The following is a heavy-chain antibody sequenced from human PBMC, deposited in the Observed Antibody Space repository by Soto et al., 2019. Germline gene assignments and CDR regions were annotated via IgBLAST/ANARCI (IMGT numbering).Heavy chain of an antibody. CDR1: GGSISSSNW. Sequence: QVQLQESGPGLVKPSETLSLTCAVSGGSISSSNWWHWVRQPPGKGLAWIGEILHSGTTNYNPSLKSRVAISVEKSKNKFSLKLNSVTAADTAVYYCAIVRQYCSGTSCYLDPWGQGTLVTVSS. CDR2: ILHSGTT. D-gene: IGHD2-2*01. V-gene: IGHV4-4*02. J-gene: IGHJ5*02. CDR3: AIVRQYCSGTSCYLDP.